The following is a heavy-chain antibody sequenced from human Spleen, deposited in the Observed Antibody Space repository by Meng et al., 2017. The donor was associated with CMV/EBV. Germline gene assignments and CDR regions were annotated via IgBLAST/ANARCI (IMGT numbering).Heavy chain of an antibody. CDR1: GYKFDIYG. Sequence: QIQLVQSGPDLRGPGASVKVSCKASGYKFDIYGITWVRQAPGQGLEWVGWVGAENGETNYGQKFQGRVTVTADTFTKTAYMEMRSLRSDDSAIYYCARAGAAVTTNFDFWGQGTLVTVSS. CDR3: ARAGAAVTTNFDF. J-gene: IGHJ4*02. V-gene: IGHV1-18*01. CDR2: VGAENGET. D-gene: IGHD4-17*01.